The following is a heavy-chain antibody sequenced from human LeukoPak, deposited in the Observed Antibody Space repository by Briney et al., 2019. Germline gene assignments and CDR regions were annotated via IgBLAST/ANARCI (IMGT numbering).Heavy chain of an antibody. J-gene: IGHJ5*02. V-gene: IGHV1-24*01. D-gene: IGHD3-22*01. CDR2: FDPEDGET. CDR1: GYTLTELS. CDR3: ASDYDSSGYWWFDP. Sequence: ASVKVSCKVSGYTLTELSMHWVRQAPGKGLEWMGGFDPEDGETIYAQKFQGRVTMTEDTSTDTAYMELSSLRSEDTAEYYCASDYDSSGYWWFDPWGQGTLVTVSS.